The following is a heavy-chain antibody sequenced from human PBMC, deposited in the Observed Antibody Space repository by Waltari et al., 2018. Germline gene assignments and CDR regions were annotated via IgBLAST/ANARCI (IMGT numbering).Heavy chain of an antibody. CDR2: ISSSSSTI. CDR1: EFTFSSYR. V-gene: IGHV3-48*01. Sequence: EVQLVESGGGLVQHGGSLRLSCAASEFTFSSYRMNWVRQAPGKGLEWVSYISSSSSTIYYADSVKGRFTISRDNAKNSLYLQMNSLRAEDTAVYYCAREAGPEDRYNWFDPWGQGTLVTVSS. D-gene: IGHD6-13*01. CDR3: AREAGPEDRYNWFDP. J-gene: IGHJ5*02.